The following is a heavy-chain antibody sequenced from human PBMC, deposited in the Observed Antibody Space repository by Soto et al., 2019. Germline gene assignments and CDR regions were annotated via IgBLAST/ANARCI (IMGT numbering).Heavy chain of an antibody. J-gene: IGHJ3*02. V-gene: IGHV4-34*01. CDR2: INHSGST. CDR3: ASRNNWGPSDAFDI. D-gene: IGHD7-27*01. CDR1: GGSFSGYY. Sequence: SETLSLTCAVYGGSFSGYYWSWIRQPPGKGLEWIGEINHSGSTNYNPSLKSRVTISVDTSKNQFSLKLSSVTAADTAVYYCASRNNWGPSDAFDIWGQGTMVTVSS.